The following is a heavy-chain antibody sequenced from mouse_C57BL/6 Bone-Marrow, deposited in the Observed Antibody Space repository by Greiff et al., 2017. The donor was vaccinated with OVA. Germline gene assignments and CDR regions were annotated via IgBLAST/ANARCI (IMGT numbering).Heavy chain of an antibody. Sequence: EVMLVESGGGLVKPGGSLKLSCAASGFTFSSYTMSWVRQTPEQRLEWVATISGGGGNTYYPDSVKGRFTISRDNAKNTLYLQMSSLRSEDTALYYCARIVYYFDYWGKGTTLTVSS. CDR1: GFTFSSYT. J-gene: IGHJ2*01. V-gene: IGHV5-9*01. CDR3: ARIVYYFDY. CDR2: ISGGGGNT.